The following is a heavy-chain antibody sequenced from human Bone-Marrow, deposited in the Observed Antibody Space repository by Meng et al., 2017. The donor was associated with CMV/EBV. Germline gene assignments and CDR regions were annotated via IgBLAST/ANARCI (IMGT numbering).Heavy chain of an antibody. J-gene: IGHJ4*02. CDR2: IDPNSGGT. CDR3: ARDGPHCSVGGCYFDF. Sequence: GYNVNDYQINWVRQAPGQGLEWMGWIDPNSGGTKYAQKFEGRVVMTSDTSTTTVYMELSNLRGGDRAVYYCARDGPHCSVGGCYFDFWGQGSLVTVSS. D-gene: IGHD2-15*01. CDR1: GYNVNDYQ. V-gene: IGHV1-2*02.